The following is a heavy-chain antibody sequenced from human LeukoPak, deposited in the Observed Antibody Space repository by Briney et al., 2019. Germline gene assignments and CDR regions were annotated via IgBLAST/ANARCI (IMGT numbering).Heavy chain of an antibody. CDR1: GYTFTSYA. CDR3: ANAAGTTIDYWFDP. Sequence: ASVKVSCKASGYTFTSYAMNWVRQAPGQGLEWMGWINTNTGNPTYAQGFTGRFVFSLDTSVSTAYLQISSLKAEDTAVYYCANAAGTTIDYWFDPWGQGTLVTVSS. CDR2: INTNTGNP. D-gene: IGHD1-1*01. V-gene: IGHV7-4-1*02. J-gene: IGHJ5*02.